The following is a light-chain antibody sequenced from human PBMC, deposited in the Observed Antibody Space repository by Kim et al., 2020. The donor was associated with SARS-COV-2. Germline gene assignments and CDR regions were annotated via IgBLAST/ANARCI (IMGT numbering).Light chain of an antibody. CDR1: QIVSSSY. CDR3: QQYGSSPVT. CDR2: GAS. V-gene: IGKV3-20*01. Sequence: EIVLTQSPGTLSLSPGERATLSCRASQIVSSSYLAWYQQKPGQAPRLLIYGASSRATGIPDRFSGSRSGTDFTLTISRLEPEDFAVYYCQQYGSSPVTFGGGTKVDIK. J-gene: IGKJ4*01.